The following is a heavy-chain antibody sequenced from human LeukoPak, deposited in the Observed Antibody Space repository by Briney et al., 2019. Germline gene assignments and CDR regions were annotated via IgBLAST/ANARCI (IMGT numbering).Heavy chain of an antibody. V-gene: IGHV4-59*01. D-gene: IGHD2-15*01. CDR3: ARGEGGPFDY. J-gene: IGHJ4*02. Sequence: SETLSLTCTVSGGSISSYYWSWIRQPPRKGLEWIGDIYYSGSTNYNRSLKSRVTISEDTSNNQFSLKLSSVTAADTAVYSCARGEGGPFDYWGQGTLVTVSS. CDR2: IYYSGST. CDR1: GGSISSYY.